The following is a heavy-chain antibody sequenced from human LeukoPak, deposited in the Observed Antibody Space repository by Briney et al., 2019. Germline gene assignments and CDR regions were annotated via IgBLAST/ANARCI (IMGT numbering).Heavy chain of an antibody. V-gene: IGHV4-34*01. CDR1: GGSFSSYY. J-gene: IGHJ4*02. D-gene: IGHD3-10*01. Sequence: SETLSLTCAVYGGSFSSYYWSWIRQPPGKGLEWIGEINHSGSTNYNPSLKSRLTISVDTSKNQSSLKLSCVTAADTAVYYCTRGGFVSYYYGSGSYSPLDYWGQGTLVTVSS. CDR3: TRGGFVSYYYGSGSYSPLDY. CDR2: INHSGST.